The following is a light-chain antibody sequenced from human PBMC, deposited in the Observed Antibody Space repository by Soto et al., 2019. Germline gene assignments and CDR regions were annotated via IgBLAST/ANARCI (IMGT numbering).Light chain of an antibody. Sequence: QSALTQPPSASGSPGQSVTISCTGTSSDIGGYNYVSWYQHHPGKAPKVMIYEVSKRPSGVPDRFSGSKSGNTASLTVSGLRPEDEADYYCSSYAGSNNLGVFGGGTKVTVL. V-gene: IGLV2-8*01. CDR1: SSDIGGYNY. CDR2: EVS. CDR3: SSYAGSNNLGV. J-gene: IGLJ3*02.